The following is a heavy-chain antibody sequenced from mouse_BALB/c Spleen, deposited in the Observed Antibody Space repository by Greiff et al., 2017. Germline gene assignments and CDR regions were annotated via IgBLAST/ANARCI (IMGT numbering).Heavy chain of an antibody. CDR2: ISNGGGST. CDR3: AREGNYGPNYFDY. J-gene: IGHJ2*01. D-gene: IGHD1-1*01. Sequence: EVKLVESGGGLVQPGGSLKLSCAASGFTFSSYTMSWVRQTPEKRLEWVAYISNGGGSTYYPDTVKGRFTISRDNAKNTLYLQMSSLKSEDTAMYYCAREGNYGPNYFDYWGQGTTLTVSS. V-gene: IGHV5-12-2*01. CDR1: GFTFSSYT.